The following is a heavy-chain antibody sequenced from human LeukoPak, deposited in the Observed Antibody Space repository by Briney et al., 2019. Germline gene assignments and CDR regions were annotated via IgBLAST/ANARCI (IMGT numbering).Heavy chain of an antibody. Sequence: ASVRVSCKASGHTFTGYYMHWVRQAPGQGLEWMGWINANSGGTNYAQKFQGRVTMTRDTSISTAYMELSRLRSDDTAVYYCARANMVRGVGLFFDRNWFDPWGQGTLVTVSS. J-gene: IGHJ5*02. CDR3: ARANMVRGVGLFFDRNWFDP. V-gene: IGHV1-2*02. CDR1: GHTFTGYY. CDR2: INANSGGT. D-gene: IGHD3-10*01.